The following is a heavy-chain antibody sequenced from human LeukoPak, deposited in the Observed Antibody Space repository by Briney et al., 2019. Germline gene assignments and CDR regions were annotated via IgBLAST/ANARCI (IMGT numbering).Heavy chain of an antibody. CDR1: GFTFSDYY. Sequence: PGGSLKLSCAASGFTFSDYYMSWIRQAPGKGLEWVSYISSSGRTSYYADSVKGRFTISRDNSKNTLYLQMNSLRAEDTAVYYCAKGLGYCSGGSCYSPFDYWGQGTLVTVSS. CDR2: ISSSGRTS. CDR3: AKGLGYCSGGSCYSPFDY. J-gene: IGHJ4*02. V-gene: IGHV3-11*01. D-gene: IGHD2-15*01.